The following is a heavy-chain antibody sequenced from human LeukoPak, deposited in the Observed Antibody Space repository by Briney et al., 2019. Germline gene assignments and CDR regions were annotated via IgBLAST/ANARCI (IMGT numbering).Heavy chain of an antibody. Sequence: LTGGSLRLSCAASGFTFSNFWMTWVRQAPGKGLEWVANIKEDGSEKNYVDSVRGRFTTSRDNAKNSLYLQMNSLRAEDTAVYYCARDEAYCGGDCYFYWGQGILVTVSS. D-gene: IGHD2-21*02. J-gene: IGHJ4*02. V-gene: IGHV3-7*01. CDR1: GFTFSNFW. CDR2: IKEDGSEK. CDR3: ARDEAYCGGDCYFY.